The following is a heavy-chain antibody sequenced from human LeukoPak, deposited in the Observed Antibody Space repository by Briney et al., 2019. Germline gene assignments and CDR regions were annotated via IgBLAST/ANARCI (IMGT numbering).Heavy chain of an antibody. V-gene: IGHV4-39*01. J-gene: IGHJ5*02. CDR2: IYYSGST. Sequence: SETLSLTCTVSGGSISSSSYYLGWIRQPPAKWLEWIGSIYYSGSTYYHPTLKSRVTLSVDQSKNQFSLKLSSVTAADTAVYYCARAGSGSFNWFDPWGQGTLVTVSS. D-gene: IGHD3-10*01. CDR3: ARAGSGSFNWFDP. CDR1: GGSISSSSYY.